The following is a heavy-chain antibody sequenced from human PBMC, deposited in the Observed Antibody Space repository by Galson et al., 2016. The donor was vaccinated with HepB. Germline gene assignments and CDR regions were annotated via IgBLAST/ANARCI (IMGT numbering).Heavy chain of an antibody. CDR3: ASGTWDSGLKW. V-gene: IGHV6-1*01. J-gene: IGHJ4*02. CDR2: TYYRSKWYN. D-gene: IGHD1-26*01. CDR1: GDSVSSNSAA. Sequence: CAISGDSVSSNSAAWNWIRQPPSRGLEWLGRTYYRSKWYNDYAVSVKSRININPDTSKNQFSLQLNSVLPEDTAMYYCASGTWDSGLKWWGQGTPVTVSS.